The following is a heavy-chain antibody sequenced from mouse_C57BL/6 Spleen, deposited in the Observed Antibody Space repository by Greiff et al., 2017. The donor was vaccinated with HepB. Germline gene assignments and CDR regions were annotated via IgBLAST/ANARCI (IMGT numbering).Heavy chain of an antibody. J-gene: IGHJ4*01. V-gene: IGHV1-74*01. Sequence: QVQLQQPGAELVKPGASVKVSCKASGYTFTSYWMHWVKQRPGQGLEWIGRIHPSDSDTNYNQKFKGKATLTVDKSSSTAYMPLSSLTSEDSAVYYCENMVTDRVNYYAMDYWGQGTSVTVSS. CDR3: ENMVTDRVNYYAMDY. D-gene: IGHD2-2*01. CDR2: IHPSDSDT. CDR1: GYTFTSYW.